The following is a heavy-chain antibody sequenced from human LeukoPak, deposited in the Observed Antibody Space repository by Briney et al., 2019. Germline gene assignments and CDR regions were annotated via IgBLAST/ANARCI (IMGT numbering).Heavy chain of an antibody. J-gene: IGHJ6*04. CDR2: ISSSSNYI. D-gene: IGHD2-15*01. V-gene: IGHV3-21*01. CDR1: GFTFSRYY. Sequence: GGSLRLSCAASGFTFSRYYMNWVRQAPGKGLEWVSSISSSSNYIYYADSVKGRFTISRDNSKNTLYLQMNSLRAEDTAVYYCANDVGSSTTPDVWGKGTTVAVSS. CDR3: ANDVGSSTTPDV.